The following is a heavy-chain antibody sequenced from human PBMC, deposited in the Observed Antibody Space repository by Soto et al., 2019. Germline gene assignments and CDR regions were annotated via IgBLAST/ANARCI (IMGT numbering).Heavy chain of an antibody. Sequence: SQTLSLTCGISGDSVSSNSAAWDWLRQSPSRGREWLGRTYYRSKWYNDYAVSVESRITINPDTSKNHFSLQLNFVTPEDTAVYFCARGEQYSGRIFDYWGQGTLVTVSS. D-gene: IGHD1-26*01. CDR2: TYYRSKWYN. CDR3: ARGEQYSGRIFDY. J-gene: IGHJ4*02. V-gene: IGHV6-1*01. CDR1: GDSVSSNSAA.